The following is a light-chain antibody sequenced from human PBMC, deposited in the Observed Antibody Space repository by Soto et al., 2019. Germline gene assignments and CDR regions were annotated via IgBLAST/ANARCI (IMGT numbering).Light chain of an antibody. CDR2: AAS. J-gene: IGKJ1*01. Sequence: DIQVTQSPSSLSASVGDRVTITCRASQSISSRLNWFQQKPGKAPKLLIYAASSLQGGVPSRFSGNISGTDFILTINSLQPEDFATYYCQQSYSTPRTFGQGTKVDIK. CDR3: QQSYSTPRT. V-gene: IGKV1-39*01. CDR1: QSISSR.